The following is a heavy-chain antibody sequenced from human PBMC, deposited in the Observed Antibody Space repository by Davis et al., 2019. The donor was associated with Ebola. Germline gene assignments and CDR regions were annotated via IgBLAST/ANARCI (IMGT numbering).Heavy chain of an antibody. Sequence: PSETLSLTCTVSGGSISSGSYYWSWIRHPAGKGLEWIGFISGSGRTSYNPSLKSRVTISADTSKNQFSLNLSSVTAADTAVYFCSRFGEGAYWGQGTLVTVSS. CDR2: ISGSGRT. D-gene: IGHD2-21*01. CDR3: SRFGEGAY. V-gene: IGHV4-61*10. CDR1: GGSISSGSYY. J-gene: IGHJ4*02.